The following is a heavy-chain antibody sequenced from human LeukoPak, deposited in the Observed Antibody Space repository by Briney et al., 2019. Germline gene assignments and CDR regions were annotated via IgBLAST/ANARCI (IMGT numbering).Heavy chain of an antibody. CDR3: ARRRGVRYYDNSGYYYFFDY. CDR1: GFTFSSYW. D-gene: IGHD3-22*01. CDR2: IKYDGSDK. V-gene: IGHV3-7*04. J-gene: IGHJ4*02. Sequence: GWSLRLSCAASGFTFSSYWMSWVRQAPGKGLEWVANIKYDGSDKYYVDSVKGRFTISRDNAKNSLYLQMNSLRAEDTAVYYCARRRGVRYYDNSGYYYFFDYWGQGTLVTVSS.